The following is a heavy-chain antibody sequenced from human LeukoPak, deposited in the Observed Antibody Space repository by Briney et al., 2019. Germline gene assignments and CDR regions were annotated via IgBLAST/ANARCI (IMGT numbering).Heavy chain of an antibody. Sequence: ASVKVSCKAYGGTFSSYAISLVRQAPGQGLEWMGRIIPILGIANYAQKFQGRVTITADKSTSTAYMELSSLRSEDTAVYYCARAPPGRANGMDVWGQGTTVTVSS. CDR1: GGTFSSYA. CDR2: IIPILGIA. CDR3: ARAPPGRANGMDV. D-gene: IGHD1-26*01. V-gene: IGHV1-69*04. J-gene: IGHJ6*02.